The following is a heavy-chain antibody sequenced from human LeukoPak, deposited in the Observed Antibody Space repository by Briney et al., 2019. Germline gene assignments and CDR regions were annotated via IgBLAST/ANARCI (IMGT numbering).Heavy chain of an antibody. CDR2: ITGSGGST. CDR3: AKDYSNYGAKA. J-gene: IGHJ5*02. V-gene: IGHV3-23*01. D-gene: IGHD4-11*01. CDR1: GFTFSNYA. Sequence: GGSLRLSCAASGFTFSNYAMSWVRQAPGKGLEWVSAITGSGGSTYYADSVKGRFTISRDNSKNTLYLQMNSLRAEDTAVYYCAKDYSNYGAKAWGQGTLVTVSS.